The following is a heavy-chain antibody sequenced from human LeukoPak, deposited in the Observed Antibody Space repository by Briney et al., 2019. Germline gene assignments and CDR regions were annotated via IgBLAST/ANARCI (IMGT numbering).Heavy chain of an antibody. CDR1: GSTFSSYG. Sequence: GRSLRLSCAASGSTFSSYGMQWVRQPPGKGLEWVAVIWYDGSNKYYADSVKGRFTISRDNSKNTLYLQMNSLRAEDTAVYYCARDAPKYSSGWCLGYWGQGTLVTVSS. CDR3: ARDAPKYSSGWCLGY. V-gene: IGHV3-33*01. CDR2: IWYDGSNK. J-gene: IGHJ4*02. D-gene: IGHD6-19*01.